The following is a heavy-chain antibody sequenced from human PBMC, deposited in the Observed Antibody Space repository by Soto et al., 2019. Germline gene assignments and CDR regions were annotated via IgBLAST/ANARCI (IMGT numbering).Heavy chain of an antibody. CDR3: ARFGLVTFDC. CDR1: GFIFNTYS. Sequence: GGSLRLSCAASGFIFNTYSMDWVRQAPGKGLEWVASISPSGSYMYYGDSLKGRFTVSRDNAKNSLYLQMDSLRADDTAIYYCARFGLVTFDCWGQQTLCTVSS. CDR2: ISPSGSYM. J-gene: IGHJ4*02. V-gene: IGHV3-21*01. D-gene: IGHD3-3*01.